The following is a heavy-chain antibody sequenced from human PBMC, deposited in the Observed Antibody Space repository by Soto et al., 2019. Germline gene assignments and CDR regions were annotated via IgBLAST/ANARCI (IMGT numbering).Heavy chain of an antibody. Sequence: GASVKVSCKVSGYTLTELSMHWVRQAPGKGLEWMGGFDPEDGETIYAQKFQGRVTMTEDTSTDTAYMELSSLRSEDTAVYYCATALVLRFLEWFDYWGQGTLVTVSS. CDR1: GYTLTELS. CDR2: FDPEDGET. D-gene: IGHD3-3*01. J-gene: IGHJ4*02. CDR3: ATALVLRFLEWFDY. V-gene: IGHV1-24*01.